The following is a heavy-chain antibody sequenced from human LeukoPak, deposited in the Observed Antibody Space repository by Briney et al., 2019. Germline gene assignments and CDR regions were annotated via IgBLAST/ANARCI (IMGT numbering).Heavy chain of an antibody. V-gene: IGHV4-39*07. D-gene: IGHD3-10*01. CDR1: GGSISSGGYY. J-gene: IGHJ4*02. CDR2: IYYSGST. CDR3: ARPYGSGSFFDY. Sequence: SETLSLTCTVSGGSISSGGYYWSWIRQPPGKGLEWIGSIYYSGSTYYHPSLKSRVTISVDTSKNQFSLKLSSVTAADTAVYYCARPYGSGSFFDYWGQGTLVTVSS.